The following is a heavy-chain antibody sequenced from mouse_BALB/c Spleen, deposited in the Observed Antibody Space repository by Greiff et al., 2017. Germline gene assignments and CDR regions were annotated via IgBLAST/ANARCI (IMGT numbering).Heavy chain of an antibody. J-gene: IGHJ4*01. CDR3: AKQLNWDVTMDY. V-gene: IGHV2-6-5*01. D-gene: IGHD4-1*01. CDR1: GFSSTDYG. Sequence: VKLMESGPGLVAPSQSLSITCTVSGFSSTDYGVSWIRQPPGKGLEWLGVIWGGGSTYYNSALKSRLSISKDNSKSQVFLKMNSLQTDDTAMYYCAKQLNWDVTMDYWGQGTSVTVSS. CDR2: IWGGGST.